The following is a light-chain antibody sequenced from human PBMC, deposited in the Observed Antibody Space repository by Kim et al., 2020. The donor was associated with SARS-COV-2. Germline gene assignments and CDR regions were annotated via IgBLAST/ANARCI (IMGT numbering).Light chain of an antibody. CDR1: SSNLGAYYD. CDR3: QSYDSILSSVI. V-gene: IGLV1-40*01. J-gene: IGLJ2*01. CDR2: KNN. Sequence: QSVLTQTSSVFGAPGQRVTISCTGTSSNLGAYYDVNWYQQVPGTAPKLIIYKNNNRPSGVPDRFSGSKSDTSASLDITGLQVEDEADYYCQSYDSILSSVIFGGGPQLTVL.